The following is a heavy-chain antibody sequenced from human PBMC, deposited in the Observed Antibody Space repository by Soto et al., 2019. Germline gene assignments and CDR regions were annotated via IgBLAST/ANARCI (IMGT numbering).Heavy chain of an antibody. D-gene: IGHD3-10*01. CDR3: TRDIYHHDSGSPAFDL. CDR1: GFTFSNYV. CDR2: ISSDGSNK. Sequence: QVQLVESGGGVVQPGGSLRLSCAASGFTFSNYVLHWVRQAPGKGLEWVAIISSDGSNKYYADSLKGVFTISRDNSKSTLYLQMNRLGGEDTALYYCTRDIYHHDSGSPAFDLWGQGTLVTVSS. V-gene: IGHV3-30*03. J-gene: IGHJ4*02.